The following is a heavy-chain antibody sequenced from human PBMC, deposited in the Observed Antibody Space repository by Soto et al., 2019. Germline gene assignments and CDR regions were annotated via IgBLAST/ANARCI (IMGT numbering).Heavy chain of an antibody. D-gene: IGHD3-22*01. Sequence: GGSLRLSCAASGFTFSDYYMSWIRQAPGKGLEWVSYISSSSSYTNYADSVKGRFTISRDNAKNSLYLQMNSLRAEDTAVYYCARVAHNYDSSGYYHGAFDIWGQGTMVTVSS. CDR3: ARVAHNYDSSGYYHGAFDI. J-gene: IGHJ3*02. CDR1: GFTFSDYY. V-gene: IGHV3-11*06. CDR2: ISSSSSYT.